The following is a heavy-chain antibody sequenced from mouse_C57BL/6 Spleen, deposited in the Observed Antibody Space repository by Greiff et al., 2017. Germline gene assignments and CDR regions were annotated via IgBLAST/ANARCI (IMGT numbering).Heavy chain of an antibody. J-gene: IGHJ1*03. Sequence: QVQLQQSGTELVKPGASVKLSCKASGYTFTSYWMHWVKQRPGQGLEWIGNINPSNGGTNYNEKFKSKATLTVDKSSSTAYMQLSSLTSEDSAVYYGAREGSNYLYWYFDVWGTGTTVTVSS. D-gene: IGHD2-5*01. CDR2: INPSNGGT. CDR1: GYTFTSYW. V-gene: IGHV1-53*01. CDR3: AREGSNYLYWYFDV.